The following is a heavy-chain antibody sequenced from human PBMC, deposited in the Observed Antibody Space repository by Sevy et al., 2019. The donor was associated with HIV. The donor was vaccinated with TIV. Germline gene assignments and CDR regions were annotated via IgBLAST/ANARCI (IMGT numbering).Heavy chain of an antibody. V-gene: IGHV3-23*01. CDR2: MSCSGAFT. Sequence: GGSLRLSCAASGFTFSPYGMTWVRQAPGKGLEWVSSMSCSGAFTHYADSVKGRYTISRDNSKNTVYLQMNSLRAEDTAVYYCARLGGYEDTYYYYAMDVWGQGTTVTVSS. CDR1: GFTFSPYG. D-gene: IGHD5-12*01. CDR3: ARLGGYEDTYYYYAMDV. J-gene: IGHJ6*02.